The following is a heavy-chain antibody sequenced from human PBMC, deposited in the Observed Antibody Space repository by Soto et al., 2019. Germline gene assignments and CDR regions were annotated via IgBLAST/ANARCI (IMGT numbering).Heavy chain of an antibody. CDR2: IYYSGST. Sequence: QVQLQESGPGLVKPSETLSLTCTVSGGSISSYYWSWIRQPPGKGLEWIGYIYYSGSTNYNPSLKSRVTISVDTSKNQFSLKLSSVTAADTAVYYCARHTHFYPFDYWGQGTLVTVSS. D-gene: IGHD3-3*02. J-gene: IGHJ4*02. V-gene: IGHV4-59*08. CDR1: GGSISSYY. CDR3: ARHTHFYPFDY.